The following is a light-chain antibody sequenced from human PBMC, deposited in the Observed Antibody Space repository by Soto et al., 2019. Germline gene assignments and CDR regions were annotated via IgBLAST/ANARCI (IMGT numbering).Light chain of an antibody. CDR1: SADVGGYNY. V-gene: IGLV2-14*01. J-gene: IGLJ1*01. CDR3: SSYTSSSIPCV. CDR2: EVN. Sequence: QSVLTQPASVSGSPGQSITISCTGTSADVGGYNYVSWFQQHPGKAPKLMIYEVNNRPSGVSNRFSGSKSGNTASLTISGLQAEDEAEYYCSSYTSSSIPCVFGTGTKLTVL.